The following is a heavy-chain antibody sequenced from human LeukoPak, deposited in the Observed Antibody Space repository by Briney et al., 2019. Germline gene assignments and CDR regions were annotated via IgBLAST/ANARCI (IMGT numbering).Heavy chain of an antibody. V-gene: IGHV3-23*01. J-gene: IGHJ2*01. CDR3: AKAYTRYSGAARGYFDL. D-gene: IGHD1-26*01. CDR1: GFTFSSYA. Sequence: PGGSLRLSCAASGFTFSSYAMSWVRQAPGKGLEWVSAISGSGGSTYYADSVKGRFTISRDNSKNTLCLQMNSLRAEDTAVYYRAKAYTRYSGAARGYFDLWGRGTLLTVSS. CDR2: ISGSGGST.